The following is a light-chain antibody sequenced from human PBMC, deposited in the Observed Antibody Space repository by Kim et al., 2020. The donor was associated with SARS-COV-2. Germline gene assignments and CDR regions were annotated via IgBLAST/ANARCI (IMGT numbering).Light chain of an antibody. J-gene: IGLJ3*02. CDR1: SSDIGSNT. Sequence: GQRITISCSGSSSDIGSNTVSWYHQFPGTTPKLLIYSNTQRPSRVPDRFSGSKSGTSASLAISELQSEDEADYYCASWDDSLSGWLFGGGTQLTVL. V-gene: IGLV1-44*01. CDR2: SNT. CDR3: ASWDDSLSGWL.